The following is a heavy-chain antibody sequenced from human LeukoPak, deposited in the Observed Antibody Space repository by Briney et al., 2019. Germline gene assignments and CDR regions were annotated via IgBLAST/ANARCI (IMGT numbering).Heavy chain of an antibody. CDR2: INPNSGGT. CDR1: GYTFTGYY. D-gene: IGHD4-23*01. Sequence: ASVKVSCKASGYTFTGYYIHWVRQAPGQGLEWMGWINPNSGGTNYAQKFQGRVTMTRDTSISTAYMELRSLRSDDTAVYFCARDAPRWRNAFDFWGRGTLVTVSS. CDR3: ARDAPRWRNAFDF. V-gene: IGHV1-2*02. J-gene: IGHJ3*01.